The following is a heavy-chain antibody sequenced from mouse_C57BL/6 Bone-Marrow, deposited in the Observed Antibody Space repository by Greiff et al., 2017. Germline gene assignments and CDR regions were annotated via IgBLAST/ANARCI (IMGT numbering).Heavy chain of an antibody. CDR3: ARDYYGSRRFAY. V-gene: IGHV5-4*01. CDR1: GFTFSSYA. CDR2: ISDGGSYT. D-gene: IGHD1-1*01. Sequence: VQLKESGGGLVKPGGSLKLSCAASGFTFSSYAMSWVRQTPEKRLEWVATISDGGSYTYYPDNVKGRFTISRDNAKNNLYLQMSHLKSEDTAMYYCARDYYGSRRFAYWGQGTLVTVSA. J-gene: IGHJ3*01.